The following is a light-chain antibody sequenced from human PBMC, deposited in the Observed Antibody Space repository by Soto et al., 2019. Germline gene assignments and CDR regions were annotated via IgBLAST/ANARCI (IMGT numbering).Light chain of an antibody. Sequence: DIQMTQSPSSLSASIGDRVTITCRASQYISSWLAWYQQKPGKAPKLLMFDTFSLESGVPSRFSGSRSGTEFTLPISSLQPDDYATYYCQPNNRYSPLTFGGGTKVEIK. V-gene: IGKV1-5*01. J-gene: IGKJ4*01. CDR1: QYISSW. CDR2: DTF. CDR3: QPNNRYSPLT.